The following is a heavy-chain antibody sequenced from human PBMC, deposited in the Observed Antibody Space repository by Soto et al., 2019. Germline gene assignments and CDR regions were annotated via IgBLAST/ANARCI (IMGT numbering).Heavy chain of an antibody. D-gene: IGHD6-19*01. CDR1: GFTFSTTG. CDR3: AKDLYGAGWYNYFDP. CDR2: ISHDGGVQ. J-gene: IGHJ5*02. Sequence: QVHLAESGGGVVQPGMSLRLSCAASGFTFSTTGMHWDRQAPGKGLEWVAMISHDGGVQHYTDSVKGRFTISGDTSKNTLYLQMNSLRPEDTAIYHCAKDLYGAGWYNYFDPWGQGTLVTVSS. V-gene: IGHV3-30*18.